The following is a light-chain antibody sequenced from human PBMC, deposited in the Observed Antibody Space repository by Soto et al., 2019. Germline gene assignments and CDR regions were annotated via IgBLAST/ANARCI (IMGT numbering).Light chain of an antibody. V-gene: IGKV3-15*01. CDR3: QQYNSWPLT. Sequence: EIVMTQSPATLSVSPGERATLSCRASQSVSNNLAWYQQKPGQAPRLLIYGASTRATGIPARCSGSGSGTEFTLTISSLQSEDFAVYYCQQYNSWPLTFGGGTKVAIK. CDR2: GAS. J-gene: IGKJ4*01. CDR1: QSVSNN.